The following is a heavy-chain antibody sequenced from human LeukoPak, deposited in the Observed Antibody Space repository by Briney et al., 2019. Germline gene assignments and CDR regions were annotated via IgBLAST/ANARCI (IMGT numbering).Heavy chain of an antibody. Sequence: SETLSLTCTVSGGSISSSSYYWGWIRQPPGKGLEWIGSISYSGSTYYNPSLKSRVTISVDTSKNQFSLKLSSVTAADTAVYYCARHADYGGIDYWGQGTLVTVSS. J-gene: IGHJ4*02. V-gene: IGHV4-39*01. CDR3: ARHADYGGIDY. D-gene: IGHD4-17*01. CDR1: GGSISSSSYY. CDR2: ISYSGST.